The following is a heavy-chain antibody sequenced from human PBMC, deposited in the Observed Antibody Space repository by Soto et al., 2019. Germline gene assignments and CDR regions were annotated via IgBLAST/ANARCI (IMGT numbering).Heavy chain of an antibody. V-gene: IGHV3-30-3*01. CDR2: TSYDGSNK. Sequence: QVQLVESGGGVVQPGRSLRLSCAASGFTFSSYAMHWVRQAPGKGLEWVAVTSYDGSNKYYADSVKGRFTISRDNSKNTLYLQMNSLRAEDTAVYYCARDRSRAAAGTWFDPWGQGTLVTVSS. CDR3: ARDRSRAAAGTWFDP. D-gene: IGHD6-13*01. J-gene: IGHJ5*02. CDR1: GFTFSSYA.